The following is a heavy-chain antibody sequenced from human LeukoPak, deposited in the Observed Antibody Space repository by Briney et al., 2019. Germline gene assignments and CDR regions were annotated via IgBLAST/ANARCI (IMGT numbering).Heavy chain of an antibody. Sequence: ASVKVSCKASGYTFISYDINWVRQATGQGLEWMGWMNPNSGNTGYAQKFQGRVTMTRNTSISTAYMELSSLRSEDTAVYYCARQYYYDSSGYLDWFDPWGQGTLVTVSS. CDR1: GYTFISYD. V-gene: IGHV1-8*01. D-gene: IGHD3-22*01. J-gene: IGHJ5*02. CDR2: MNPNSGNT. CDR3: ARQYYYDSSGYLDWFDP.